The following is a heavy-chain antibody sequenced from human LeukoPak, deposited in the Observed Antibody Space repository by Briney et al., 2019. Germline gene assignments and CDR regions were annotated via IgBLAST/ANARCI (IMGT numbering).Heavy chain of an antibody. V-gene: IGHV3-74*01. D-gene: IGHD6-6*01. J-gene: IGHJ4*02. CDR3: SARSSSKDY. Sequence: GGSLRLSCAASGFTFSGYWMHWVRQAPGKGLVWDSRISSDGSSTNYADSVKGRFTISRDNAKNTLFLQMSSLRADDTAVYYCSARSSSKDYWGQGTLVTVSS. CDR2: ISSDGSST. CDR1: GFTFSGYW.